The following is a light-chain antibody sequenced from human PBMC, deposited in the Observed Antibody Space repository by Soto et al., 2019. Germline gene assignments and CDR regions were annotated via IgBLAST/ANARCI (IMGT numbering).Light chain of an antibody. CDR2: DAS. V-gene: IGKV3D-20*02. Sequence: EIVLTQSPGTLSLSPGERATLSCRASQIISNNYLAWYQQKPGRAPRLLIYDASSRATGIPDRFSGSGSGTDFTLTITRPEPEDFVIYYCQQRSNWPPFTFGPGTKVDIK. CDR3: QQRSNWPPFT. J-gene: IGKJ3*01. CDR1: QIISNNY.